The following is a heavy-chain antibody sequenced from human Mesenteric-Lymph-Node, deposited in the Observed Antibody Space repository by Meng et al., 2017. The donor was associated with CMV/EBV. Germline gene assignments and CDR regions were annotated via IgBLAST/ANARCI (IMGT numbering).Heavy chain of an antibody. D-gene: IGHD2-15*01. CDR1: GFTFSSYW. CDR3: GRKIPASGMDV. V-gene: IGHV3-7*01. CDR2: IKQDGSEK. Sequence: GGSLRLSCAASGFTFSSYWMSWVRQAPGKGLEWVANIKQDGSEKYYVDSVKGRFTISRENAKNSLYLQMNSVRAGDTAVYYCGRKIPASGMDVWGQGTTVTISS. J-gene: IGHJ6*02.